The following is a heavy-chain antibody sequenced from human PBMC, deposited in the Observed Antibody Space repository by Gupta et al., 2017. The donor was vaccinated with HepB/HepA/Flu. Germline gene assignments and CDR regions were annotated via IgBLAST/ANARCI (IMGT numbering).Heavy chain of an antibody. D-gene: IGHD3-22*01. Sequence: QLQFQESGPGLVKPSETLSLPCTVPGGSISNSFHSWGWIRQPPGKGLEYIGNISYSGSAYYNPSLKSRVTLSVDTSKNQFSLRLSSVTAADTAVYYCGSWGGLEFAGSGLHFWGQGSLVAVSS. CDR2: ISYSGSA. J-gene: IGHJ4*02. V-gene: IGHV4-39*01. CDR3: GSWGGLEFAGSGLHF. CDR1: GGSISNSFHS.